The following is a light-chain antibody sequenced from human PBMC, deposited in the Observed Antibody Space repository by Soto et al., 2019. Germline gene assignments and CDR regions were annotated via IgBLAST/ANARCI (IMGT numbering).Light chain of an antibody. CDR2: NVY. CDR1: SSDVGAYNF. J-gene: IGLJ1*01. CDR3: SAYTVSRTYV. V-gene: IGLV2-14*03. Sequence: QSLLTQPASVSVSPGQSITISCTGTSSDVGAYNFVSWHQQHPGKAPKLMIYNVYDRPSGISYRFSGSKSGNTASLTISGLQGEDEADYYCSAYTVSRTYVFGTGTKVTVL.